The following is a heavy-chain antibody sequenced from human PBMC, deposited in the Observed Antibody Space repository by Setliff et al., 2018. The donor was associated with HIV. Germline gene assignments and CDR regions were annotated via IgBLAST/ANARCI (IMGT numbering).Heavy chain of an antibody. CDR1: GYTFTGYY. Sequence: ASVKVSCKASGYTFTGYYMHWVRQAPGQRLEWMGWITAGNGNTEYSQKFQGRVTITADESTSTSSMELSSLGSEDTAVYYCARVGWDGYNPDYWGQGTLVTVSS. CDR2: ITAGNGNT. CDR3: ARVGWDGYNPDY. D-gene: IGHD5-12*01. V-gene: IGHV1-3*01. J-gene: IGHJ4*02.